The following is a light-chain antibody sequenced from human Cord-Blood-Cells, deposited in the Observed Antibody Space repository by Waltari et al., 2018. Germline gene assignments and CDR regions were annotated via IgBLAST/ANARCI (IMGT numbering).Light chain of an antibody. Sequence: DIQMNQSPSSLSASVGERVTITCQASQDISNYLNWSKQKPGKAPKLLIYDASNLETGVPSRFSGSGSGTDFTFTISSLQPEDIATYYCQQYDNLPYTFGQGTKLEIK. CDR3: QQYDNLPYT. J-gene: IGKJ2*01. V-gene: IGKV1-33*01. CDR1: QDISNY. CDR2: DAS.